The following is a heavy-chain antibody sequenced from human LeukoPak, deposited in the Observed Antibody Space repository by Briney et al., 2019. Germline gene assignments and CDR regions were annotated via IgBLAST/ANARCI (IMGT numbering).Heavy chain of an antibody. V-gene: IGHV1-2*02. CDR3: ARGGALPYNWNYPRIGY. D-gene: IGHD1-7*01. CDR2: INPNSGGT. Sequence: ASVKVSCKASGYTFTSYDINWIRQATGQGLEWMGWINPNSGGTNYAQKFQGRVTMTRDTSISTAYMELSRLRSDDTAVYYCARGGALPYNWNYPRIGYWGQGTLVTVSS. CDR1: GYTFTSYD. J-gene: IGHJ4*02.